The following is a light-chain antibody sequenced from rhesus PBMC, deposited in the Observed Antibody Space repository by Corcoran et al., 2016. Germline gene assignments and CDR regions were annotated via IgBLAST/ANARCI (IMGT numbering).Light chain of an antibody. Sequence: DIVMTQTPLSLPVTPGEPASISCRSSQSLLDSEDGNTYLDWYLQKPGQSPQLLIYEVSNRASGVPDRFSGRGSDTEFTLKISRVEAEDVGVYYCMQALEFPYSFGQGTKVEIK. CDR3: MQALEFPYS. V-gene: IGKV2-104*02. J-gene: IGKJ2*01. CDR1: QSLLDSEDGNTY. CDR2: EVS.